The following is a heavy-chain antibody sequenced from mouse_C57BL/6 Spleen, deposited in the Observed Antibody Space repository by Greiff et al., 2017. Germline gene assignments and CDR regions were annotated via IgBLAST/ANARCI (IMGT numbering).Heavy chain of an antibody. V-gene: IGHV1-55*01. CDR3: ARERIDYYGNFRGYFDY. CDR2: IYPGSGST. J-gene: IGHJ2*01. Sequence: QVQLQQPGAELVKPGASVKMSCKASGYTFTSYWITWVKQRPGQGLEWIGDIYPGSGSTNYNEKFKSKATLTVDTSSSTAYMQLSSLTSEDSAVYYCARERIDYYGNFRGYFDYWGQGTTLTVSS. CDR1: GYTFTSYW. D-gene: IGHD2-1*01.